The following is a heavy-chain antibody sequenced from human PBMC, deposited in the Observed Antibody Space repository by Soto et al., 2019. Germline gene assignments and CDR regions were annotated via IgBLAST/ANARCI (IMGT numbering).Heavy chain of an antibody. D-gene: IGHD3-10*01. J-gene: IGHJ4*02. CDR3: ARDRGRVRIFDY. CDR1: GFTFSSYC. CDR2: IWYDGSNK. Sequence: QVQLVESGGGVVQPGRSLRLSCAASGFTFSSYCMHWVRQAPGKGLEWVAVIWYDGSNKYYADSVKGRFNIARDNSKNTLYLQMNSLRAEDTAVYYYARDRGRVRIFDYWGQGTLVTVSS. V-gene: IGHV3-33*01.